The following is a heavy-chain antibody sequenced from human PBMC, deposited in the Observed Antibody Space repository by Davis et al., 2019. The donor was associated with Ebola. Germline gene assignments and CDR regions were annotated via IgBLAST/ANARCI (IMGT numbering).Heavy chain of an antibody. CDR1: GYTFTSYG. CDR2: INTNTGNP. V-gene: IGHV7-4-1*02. D-gene: IGHD3-22*01. J-gene: IGHJ3*02. CDR3: AREPLTYYYDSSGYGRANDAFDI. Sequence: ASVKVSCKASGYTFTSYGISWVRQAPGQGLEWMGWINTNTGNPTYAQGFTGRFVFSLDTSVSTAYLQISSLKAEDTAVYYCAREPLTYYYDSSGYGRANDAFDIWGQGTMVTVSS.